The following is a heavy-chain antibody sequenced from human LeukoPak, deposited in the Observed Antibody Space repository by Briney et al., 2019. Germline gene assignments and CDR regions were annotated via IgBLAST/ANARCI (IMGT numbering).Heavy chain of an antibody. J-gene: IGHJ5*02. V-gene: IGHV1-18*01. D-gene: IGHD2-2*01. Sequence: VASVKVSCKASGYSFPSYGISWVRQAPGQGPEWMGWISPYNDNTNYAQKLQGRVTMTTDTSTSTAYMELRSLRSDDTAVYYCAIVPAAHNWFDPWGQGTLVTVSS. CDR3: AIVPAAHNWFDP. CDR2: ISPYNDNT. CDR1: GYSFPSYG.